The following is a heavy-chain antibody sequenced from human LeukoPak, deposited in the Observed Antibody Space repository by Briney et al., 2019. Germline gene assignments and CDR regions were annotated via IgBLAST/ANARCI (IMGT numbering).Heavy chain of an antibody. V-gene: IGHV3-15*01. Sequence: GGSLRLSCAASGFTFSNAWLSWVRQAPGKGLEWVGRIKSKTDGGTTDYAAPVKGRLTISRDDSKNTLYLQMNSLKTEDTAVYYCTTDRYGNAFDIWGQGTMVTVSS. J-gene: IGHJ3*02. CDR3: TTDRYGNAFDI. D-gene: IGHD3-16*02. CDR1: GFTFSNAW. CDR2: IKSKTDGGTT.